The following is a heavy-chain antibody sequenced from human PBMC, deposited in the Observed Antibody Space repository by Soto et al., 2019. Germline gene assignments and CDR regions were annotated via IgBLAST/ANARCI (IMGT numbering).Heavy chain of an antibody. CDR2: IYYSGST. V-gene: IGHV4-59*01. Sequence: PSETLSLTCTVSGGSISSYYWSWIRQPPGKGLEWIGYIYYSGSTNYNPSLKSRVTISVDTSKNQFSLKLSSVTAADTAVYYCARVIGGPLDPWGQGTLVTVSS. CDR3: ARVIGGPLDP. CDR1: GGSISSYY. D-gene: IGHD3-10*01. J-gene: IGHJ5*02.